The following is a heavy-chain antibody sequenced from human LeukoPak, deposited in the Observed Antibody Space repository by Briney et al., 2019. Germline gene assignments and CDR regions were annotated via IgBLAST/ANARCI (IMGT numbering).Heavy chain of an antibody. CDR3: ARGHRAWSY. CDR2: ISYDGSNK. CDR1: GFTFSSYG. J-gene: IGHJ4*02. D-gene: IGHD3-3*01. V-gene: IGHV3-30*03. Sequence: PGGSLRLSCAASGFTFSSYGMYWVRQAPGKGLEWVAVISYDGSNKYYADSVKGRFTISRDNAKNTLYLQMNSLRAEDTAVYYCARGHRAWSYWGQGTLVTVSS.